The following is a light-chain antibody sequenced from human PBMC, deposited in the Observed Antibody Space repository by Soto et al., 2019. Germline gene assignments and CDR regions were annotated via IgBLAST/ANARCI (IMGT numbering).Light chain of an antibody. CDR3: SSFAGSSTLYV. V-gene: IGLV2-14*01. Sequence: QSALTQPASVSGSPGLSITISCTGASSDVGGYNYVSWYQQHPGKAPELMIYDVSNRPSGISNRFSGSKSGNTASLTISGLQAEDEADYYCSSFAGSSTLYVFGTGTKLTVL. CDR1: SSDVGGYNY. CDR2: DVS. J-gene: IGLJ1*01.